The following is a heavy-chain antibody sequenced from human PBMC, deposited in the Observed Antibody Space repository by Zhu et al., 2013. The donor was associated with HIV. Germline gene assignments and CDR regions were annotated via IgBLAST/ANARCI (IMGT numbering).Heavy chain of an antibody. CDR3: ARGPSSSSWYLINDAFDI. CDR1: GGSFSGYY. D-gene: IGHD6-13*01. CDR2: INHSGST. V-gene: IGHV4-34*01. Sequence: QVQLQQWGAGLLKPSETLSLTCAVYGGSFSGYYWSWIRQPPGKGLEWIGEINHSGSTNYNPSLKSRVTISVDTSKNQFSLKLSSVTAADTAVYYCARGPSSSSWYLINDAFDIWGQGTMVTVSS. J-gene: IGHJ3*02.